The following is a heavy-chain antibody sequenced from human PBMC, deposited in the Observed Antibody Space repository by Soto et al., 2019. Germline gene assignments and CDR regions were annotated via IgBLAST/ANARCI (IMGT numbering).Heavy chain of an antibody. CDR2: INYSGST. CDR1: GGSFSGYY. Sequence: SETLSLTCAVYGGSFSGYYWSWIRQSPGKELERIGEINYSGSTKYNPSLKSRVTISVDTSKNQFSLKLSSVTAADTAVYYCARALPYYDSSGYRLGYNWFDPWGQGTPVTVSS. CDR3: ARALPYYDSSGYRLGYNWFDP. V-gene: IGHV4-34*01. J-gene: IGHJ5*02. D-gene: IGHD3-22*01.